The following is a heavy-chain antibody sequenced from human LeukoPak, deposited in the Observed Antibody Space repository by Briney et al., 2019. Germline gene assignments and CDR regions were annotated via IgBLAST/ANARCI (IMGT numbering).Heavy chain of an antibody. D-gene: IGHD6-13*01. CDR2: ISGSGGST. CDR1: GFTFSSYA. Sequence: PGGSLRLSCAASGFTFSSYAMSWVRQAPGKGLEWVSAISGSGGSTYYADSVKGRFTISRDNSKNTLYPQMNSLRAEDTAVYYCAKDRIAPSVAFDIWGQGTMVTVSS. V-gene: IGHV3-23*01. J-gene: IGHJ3*02. CDR3: AKDRIAPSVAFDI.